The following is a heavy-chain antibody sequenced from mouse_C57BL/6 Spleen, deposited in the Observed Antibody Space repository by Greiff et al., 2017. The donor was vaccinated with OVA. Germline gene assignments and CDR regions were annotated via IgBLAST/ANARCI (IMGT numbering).Heavy chain of an antibody. D-gene: IGHD1-1*02. Sequence: QVQLQQPGAELVRPGTSVKLSCKASGYTFTSYWMHWVKQRPGQGLEWIGVIDPSDSYTNYNQKFKGKATLTVDTSSSTAYMQLSSLTSEDSAVYYCASGGWGAMDYWGQGTSVTVSS. CDR3: ASGGWGAMDY. V-gene: IGHV1-59*01. CDR2: IDPSDSYT. CDR1: GYTFTSYW. J-gene: IGHJ4*01.